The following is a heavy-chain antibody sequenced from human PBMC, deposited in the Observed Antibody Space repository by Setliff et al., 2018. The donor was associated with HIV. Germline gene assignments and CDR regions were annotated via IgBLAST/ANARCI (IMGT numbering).Heavy chain of an antibody. Sequence: TSETLSLTCSVSGGSLNRYYWSWIRQTPGKGLEWIGHIYYSGGSKYNSRPSLKSRVAILVDTSKNQFFLRLSSVTAADTAVYYCARRTYSYGPYWYFDLWGRGTLVTVSS. V-gene: IGHV4-59*08. D-gene: IGHD5-18*01. CDR1: GGSLNRYY. CDR2: IYYSGGS. CDR3: ARRTYSYGPYWYFDL. J-gene: IGHJ2*01.